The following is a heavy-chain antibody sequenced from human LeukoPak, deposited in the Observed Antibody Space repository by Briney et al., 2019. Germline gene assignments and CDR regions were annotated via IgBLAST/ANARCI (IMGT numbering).Heavy chain of an antibody. J-gene: IGHJ5*02. V-gene: IGHV3-23*01. CDR3: VKDSDELIAAVYNWFDP. CDR2: ISGGGGST. Sequence: GGSLRLSCAASGFTFSSYGMSWVRQAPEKGLEWVSGISGGGGSTYYAASVKGRFTISRDNFKDTLYLQMNSLRAEDTAVYYCVKDSDELIAAVYNWFDPWGQGTQVPVSS. CDR1: GFTFSSYG. D-gene: IGHD6-13*01.